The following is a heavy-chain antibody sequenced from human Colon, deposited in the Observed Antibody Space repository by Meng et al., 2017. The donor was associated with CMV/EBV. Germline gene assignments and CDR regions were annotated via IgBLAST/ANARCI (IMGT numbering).Heavy chain of an antibody. V-gene: IGHV3-11*01. CDR1: GFTFSDYY. J-gene: IGHJ4*02. Sequence: CAASGFTFSDYYMSWIRQAPGKGLEWVSYISSSGSTIYYADSVKCRFTISRDNAKNSLYLQMNSLRAEDTAVYYCARTPGGIQLWLNYWGQGTLVTVSS. D-gene: IGHD5-18*01. CDR2: ISSSGSTI. CDR3: ARTPGGIQLWLNY.